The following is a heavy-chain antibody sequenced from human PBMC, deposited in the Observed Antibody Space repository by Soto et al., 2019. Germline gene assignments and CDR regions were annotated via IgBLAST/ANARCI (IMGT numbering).Heavy chain of an antibody. CDR2: ISYDGGVK. Sequence: QVQLVESGGGVAPSGRSLRLSCAASGFTFSDHDIHWVRQAPGKGLEWLAVISYDGGVKYYADSVKGRFTLSRDNIKNTLFLQMNGLRPEDTAIYYCARDRSRGTTTWGYFYYHGMDVWGQGTAVTVSS. CDR3: ARDRSRGTTTWGYFYYHGMDV. V-gene: IGHV3-30*03. J-gene: IGHJ6*02. D-gene: IGHD1-1*01. CDR1: GFTFSDHD.